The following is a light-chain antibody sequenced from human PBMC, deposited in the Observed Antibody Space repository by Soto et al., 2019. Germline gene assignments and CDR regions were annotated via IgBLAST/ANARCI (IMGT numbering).Light chain of an antibody. J-gene: IGKJ1*01. CDR3: QQYGSSPKT. CDR2: GAS. V-gene: IGKV3-20*01. Sequence: EIVLTQSPGTLSLSPGERATLSCRASQSVSSNYLAWFQQKPGQAPRLLIYGASSRATGIPDRFSGSASGTDFTLTISRLEPEDFAVYYCQQYGSSPKTFGQGTKVEIK. CDR1: QSVSSNY.